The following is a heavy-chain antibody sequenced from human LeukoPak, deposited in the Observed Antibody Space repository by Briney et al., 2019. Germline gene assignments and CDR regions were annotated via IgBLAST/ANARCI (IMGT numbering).Heavy chain of an antibody. CDR1: GFTFSDYY. J-gene: IGHJ4*02. V-gene: IGHV3-11*04. Sequence: GGSLRLSYAASGFTFSDYYMSWIRQAPGKGLEWVSYISSSGSPIYYADSVKGRFTISRDNSKNTLYLQMNSLRAEDTAVYYCARGDVDIVAPLSYWGQGTLVTVSS. CDR3: ARGDVDIVAPLSY. CDR2: ISSSGSPI. D-gene: IGHD5-12*01.